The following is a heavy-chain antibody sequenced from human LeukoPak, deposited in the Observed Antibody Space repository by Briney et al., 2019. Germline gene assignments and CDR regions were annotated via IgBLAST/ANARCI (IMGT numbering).Heavy chain of an antibody. V-gene: IGHV4-61*03. CDR2: IYHNGGT. J-gene: IGHJ4*02. D-gene: IGHD3-22*01. CDR1: GDSVGSDNYY. CDR3: ARDRRGYYDSSGYFDR. Sequence: SETLSLTCTVSGDSVGSDNYYWSWIRQLPGKGLEWVGYIYHNGGTKYNPSLRSRVTMSVDTSKNHVSLKLGSVTAADTAVYYCARDRRGYYDSSGYFDRWGQGTLVTVSS.